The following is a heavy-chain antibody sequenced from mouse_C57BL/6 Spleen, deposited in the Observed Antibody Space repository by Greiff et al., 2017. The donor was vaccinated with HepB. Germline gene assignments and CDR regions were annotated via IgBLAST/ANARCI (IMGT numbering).Heavy chain of an antibody. CDR1: GYTFTSYW. V-gene: IGHV1-52*01. J-gene: IGHJ2*01. D-gene: IGHD1-1*01. CDR3: ARGDYGSHFDY. CDR2: IDPSDSET. Sequence: QVQLQQPGAELVRPGSSVKLSCKASGYTFTSYWMHWVKQRPIQGLEWIGNIDPSDSETHYNQKFKDKATLTVDKSSSKAYLQLSSLTSEDSAVYYCARGDYGSHFDYWGQGTTLTVSS.